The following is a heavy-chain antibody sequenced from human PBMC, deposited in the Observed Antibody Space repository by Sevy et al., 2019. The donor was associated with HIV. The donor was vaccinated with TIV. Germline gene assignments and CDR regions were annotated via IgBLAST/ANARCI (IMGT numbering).Heavy chain of an antibody. CDR1: GGTFSSYA. D-gene: IGHD2-2*01. Sequence: ASVKVSCKACGGTFSSYAISWVRQAPGQGLEWMGGIIPIFGTANYAQKFQGRVTITADESTSTAYMELSGLRSEDTAVYYCARDGSTSPLAGFFDYWGQGTLVTVSS. CDR2: IIPIFGTA. V-gene: IGHV1-69*13. CDR3: ARDGSTSPLAGFFDY. J-gene: IGHJ4*02.